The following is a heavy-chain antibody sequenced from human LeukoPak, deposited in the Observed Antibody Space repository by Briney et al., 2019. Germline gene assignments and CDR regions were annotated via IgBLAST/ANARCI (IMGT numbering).Heavy chain of an antibody. J-gene: IGHJ6*03. V-gene: IGHV1-8*01. CDR3: ARAPRVTRTQGSYYYMDV. CDR1: GYTFTSYD. CDR2: MNPNSGNT. Sequence: ASVKVSCKASGYTFTSYDINWVRQATGQGLEWMGWMNPNSGNTGYAQKFQGRVTMTRNTSISTAYMELSSLRSEDTAVYYYARAPRVTRTQGSYYYMDVWGKGTTVTISS. D-gene: IGHD4-23*01.